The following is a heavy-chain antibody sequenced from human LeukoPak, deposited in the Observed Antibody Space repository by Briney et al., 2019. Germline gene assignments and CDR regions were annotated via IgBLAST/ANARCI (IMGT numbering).Heavy chain of an antibody. CDR1: GYTFTGYY. D-gene: IGHD3-16*01. J-gene: IGHJ4*02. CDR2: INPNSGDT. V-gene: IGHV1-2*02. Sequence: ASVKVSCKASGYTFTGYYMHWVRQAPGQGLEWMGWINPNSGDTKYAQKFQGRVTMTRDTSISTAYMELSRLRSADAAVYYCATQRGSYLWGTDFDYWGQGTLVTVSS. CDR3: ATQRGSYLWGTDFDY.